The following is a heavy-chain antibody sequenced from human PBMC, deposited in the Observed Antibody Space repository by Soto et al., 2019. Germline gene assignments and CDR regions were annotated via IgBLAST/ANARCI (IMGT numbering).Heavy chain of an antibody. CDR3: AKDTGYGGNSGPNY. Sequence: QVQLVESGGGVVQPGRSLRLSCAASGFTFSSYGMHWFRQAPGKGLEWVAVISYDGSNKYYADSVKGRFTISRDNSKNTLYLQMNSLRAEDTAVYYCAKDTGYGGNSGPNYWGQGTLVTVSS. D-gene: IGHD4-17*01. CDR2: ISYDGSNK. J-gene: IGHJ4*02. CDR1: GFTFSSYG. V-gene: IGHV3-30*18.